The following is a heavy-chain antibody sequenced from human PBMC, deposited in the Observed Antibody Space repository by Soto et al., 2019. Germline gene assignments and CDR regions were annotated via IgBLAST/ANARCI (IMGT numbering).Heavy chain of an antibody. V-gene: IGHV1-18*01. CDR3: ARDRYYDSSGYYLTLYYFDY. Sequence: QVQLVQSGAEVKKPGASVKVSCKASGYTFTNYGISWVRQAPGQGLEWMGWISAYNGNTNYAQKLEGRVTMTTDTSTSTADMALRSLRSDDTAVYYCARDRYYDSSGYYLTLYYFDYWGQGTLVTVSS. CDR1: GYTFTNYG. D-gene: IGHD3-22*01. CDR2: ISAYNGNT. J-gene: IGHJ4*02.